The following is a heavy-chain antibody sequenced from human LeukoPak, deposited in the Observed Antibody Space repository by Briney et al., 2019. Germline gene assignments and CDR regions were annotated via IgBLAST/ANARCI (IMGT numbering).Heavy chain of an antibody. D-gene: IGHD3-22*01. CDR2: IIPIFGTE. CDR1: GGTFSSYA. V-gene: IGHV1-69*05. Sequence: SVKVSCKASGGTFSSYAISWVRQAPAQGLEWMGGIIPIFGTENYAQKFQGRVTITTDESTSTAYMELSSLRSEDTAVYYCARRGDYYDSSGYYYFDYWGQGTLVTVSS. CDR3: ARRGDYYDSSGYYYFDY. J-gene: IGHJ4*02.